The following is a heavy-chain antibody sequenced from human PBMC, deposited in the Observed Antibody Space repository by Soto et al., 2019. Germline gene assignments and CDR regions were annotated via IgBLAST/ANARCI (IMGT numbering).Heavy chain of an antibody. D-gene: IGHD1-1*01. V-gene: IGHV3-30*18. CDR2: ISYDGSNK. CDR1: GFTFSSYG. Sequence: GGSLRLSCAASGFTFSSYGMHWVRQAPGKGLEWVAVISYDGSNKYYADSVKGRFTISRDNSKNTLYLQMNSLRAEDTAVYYCAKGYITPPGRDYYGMDVWGQGTTVTVSS. CDR3: AKGYITPPGRDYYGMDV. J-gene: IGHJ6*02.